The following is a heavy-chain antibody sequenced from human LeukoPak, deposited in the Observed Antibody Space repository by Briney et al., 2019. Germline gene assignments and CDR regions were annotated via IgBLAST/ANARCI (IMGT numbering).Heavy chain of an antibody. CDR2: IYNSGGI. V-gene: IGHV4-59*01. CDR3: ASYSGDSYGSDAFDI. Sequence: SETLSLTCTVSGGSISSNYWSWIRQPPGKGLEWIGYIYNSGGINYDPSLKSRVAISVDTSKNQFSLKLNSVTAADTAVYYCASYSGDSYGSDAFDIWGQGTMVTVSS. D-gene: IGHD5-18*01. J-gene: IGHJ3*02. CDR1: GGSISSNY.